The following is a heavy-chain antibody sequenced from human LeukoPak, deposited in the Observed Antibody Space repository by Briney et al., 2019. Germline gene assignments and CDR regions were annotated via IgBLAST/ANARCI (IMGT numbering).Heavy chain of an antibody. D-gene: IGHD3-3*01. J-gene: IGHJ1*01. Sequence: SETLSLTCTVSGGSISSYYWSWIRQPPGKGLEWIGYIYYSGSTNYNPSLKSRVTISVDTSKNQFSPKLSSVTAADTAVYYCAGEGNDFSAPFQHWGQGTLVTVSS. CDR1: GGSISSYY. CDR3: AGEGNDFSAPFQH. V-gene: IGHV4-59*01. CDR2: IYYSGST.